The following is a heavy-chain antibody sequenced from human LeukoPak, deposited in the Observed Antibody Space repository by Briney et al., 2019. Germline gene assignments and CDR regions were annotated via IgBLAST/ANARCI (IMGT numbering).Heavy chain of an antibody. V-gene: IGHV3-48*03. CDR1: GFTFSSYE. J-gene: IGHJ4*02. D-gene: IGHD5-12*01. CDR2: IGSFGTTI. Sequence: GGSLRLSCAASGFTFSSYEMNWVRQAPGKGLEWVSYIGSFGTTISYADSVEGRFTIPRDNAKSSLYLQMSSLRAEDTAVYYCAKVATEAYYFDYWGQGTLVTVSS. CDR3: AKVATEAYYFDY.